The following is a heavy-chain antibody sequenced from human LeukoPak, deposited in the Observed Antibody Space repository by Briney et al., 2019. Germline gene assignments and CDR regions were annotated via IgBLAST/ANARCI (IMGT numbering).Heavy chain of an antibody. V-gene: IGHV1-69*13. CDR2: IIPIFGTA. D-gene: IGHD3-22*01. CDR3: ARGWGYYYDSSSLYPFGYPYGMDV. J-gene: IGHJ6*02. CDR1: GGTFSSYA. Sequence: SVKVSCKASGGTFSSYAISWVRQAPGQGLEWMGGIIPIFGTANYAQKFQGRVTITADESTSTAYMELSSLRSEDTAVYYCARGWGYYYDSSSLYPFGYPYGMDVWGQGTTVTVSS.